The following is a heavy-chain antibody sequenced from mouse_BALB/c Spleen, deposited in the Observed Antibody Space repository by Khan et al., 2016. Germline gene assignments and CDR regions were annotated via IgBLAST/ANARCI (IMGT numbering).Heavy chain of an antibody. CDR1: GFNIKDYY. J-gene: IGHJ3*01. CDR2: IDPENGHT. V-gene: IGHV14-1*02. CDR3: ADEISERSGRGFAY. Sequence: VQLQQSGAELVRPGALVKLSCKASGFNIKDYYLHWVKQRPEQGLEWVGWIDPENGHTIYDPKFQGKASMTPDTSSNPAFLQLSSLTTEDTAVYDCADEISERSGRGFAYWGQGTLVTVSA.